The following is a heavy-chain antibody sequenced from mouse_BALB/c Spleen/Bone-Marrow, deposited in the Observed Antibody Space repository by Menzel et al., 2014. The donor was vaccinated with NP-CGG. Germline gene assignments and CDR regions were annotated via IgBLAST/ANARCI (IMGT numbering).Heavy chain of an antibody. Sequence: DVMLVESGGGLVQPGGSLRLSCATSGFTFTDYYMNWVRQPPGKALEWLGFIRNKANGYTTEYSASVKGRFTISRDTSQSFLYLQINTLRAEDSASYYSARDIGRLLFDFWGQGTTLTVSS. CDR3: ARDIGRLLFDF. CDR1: GFTFTDYY. CDR2: IRNKANGYTT. V-gene: IGHV7-3*02. J-gene: IGHJ2*01. D-gene: IGHD1-2*01.